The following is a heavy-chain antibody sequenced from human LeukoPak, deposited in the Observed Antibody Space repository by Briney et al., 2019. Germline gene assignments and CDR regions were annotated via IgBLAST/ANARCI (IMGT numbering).Heavy chain of an antibody. J-gene: IGHJ4*02. D-gene: IGHD2-15*01. CDR1: GFTFSSYG. CDR2: IWYDGSNK. Sequence: GGSLRLSCAASGFTFSSYGMHWVRQAPGKGLEWVAVIWYDGSNKYYADSVKGRFTISRDSSKNTLYLQLNSLRAEDTAVYYCAKVPASRWFFDYWGQGTLVTVSS. CDR3: AKVPASRWFFDY. V-gene: IGHV3-33*06.